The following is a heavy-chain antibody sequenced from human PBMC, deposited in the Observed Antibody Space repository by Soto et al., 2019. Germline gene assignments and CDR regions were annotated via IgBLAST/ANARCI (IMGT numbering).Heavy chain of an antibody. CDR1: GYTFTRYA. J-gene: IGHJ6*02. Sequence: ASVKVSCKASGYTFTRYAMHWVRQAPGQRLEWMGWISAGNGNTKYAQNLQGRVIMTADTSTSTAYMELRSLRSDDTAVYYCTREGSAPYYYYGMDAWGQGTTVTVSS. D-gene: IGHD3-10*01. CDR3: TREGSAPYYYYGMDA. V-gene: IGHV1-3*01. CDR2: ISAGNGNT.